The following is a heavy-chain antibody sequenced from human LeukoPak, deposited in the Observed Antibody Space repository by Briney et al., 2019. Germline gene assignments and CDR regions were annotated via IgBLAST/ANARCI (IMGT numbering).Heavy chain of an antibody. V-gene: IGHV3-21*01. CDR1: GFTFINYS. CDR3: ARGRSKV. D-gene: IGHD4-11*01. Sequence: GGSLKLSCSASGFTFINYSMNWVRQAPGKGLGWVSSISSSRNYIYYADSVKGRFTISRDNAKNSLYLQMNSLRAEDTAVYYCARGRSKVWGQGTLVTVSS. J-gene: IGHJ4*02. CDR2: ISSSRNYI.